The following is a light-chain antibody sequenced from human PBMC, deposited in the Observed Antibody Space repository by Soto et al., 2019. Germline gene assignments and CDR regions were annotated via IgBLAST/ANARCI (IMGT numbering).Light chain of an antibody. CDR3: SSFASSNTWV. CDR1: SSDVGAYNY. J-gene: IGLJ3*02. Sequence: QSALTQPPSASGSPGQSVTISCTGTSSDVGAYNYVSWYQQHAGKAPKLVIYEVTKRPSGVPDRFSGSKSVNTASLTVSGLQAEDEADYYCSSFASSNTWVFGGGTKPTVL. CDR2: EVT. V-gene: IGLV2-8*01.